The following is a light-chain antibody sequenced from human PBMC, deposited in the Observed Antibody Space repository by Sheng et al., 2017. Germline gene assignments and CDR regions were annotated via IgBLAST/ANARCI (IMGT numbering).Light chain of an antibody. CDR2: AAS. CDR1: QGISSY. V-gene: IGKV1-39*01. CDR3: QQDYSTPTWT. J-gene: IGKJ1*01. Sequence: IQLTQSPSSLSASVGDRVTITCRASQGISSYLAWYQQKPGKAPKLLIYAASTLQSGVPSRFSGSGSGTDFTLTISSLQPEDSATYFCQQDYSTPTWTFGQGTKVEIK.